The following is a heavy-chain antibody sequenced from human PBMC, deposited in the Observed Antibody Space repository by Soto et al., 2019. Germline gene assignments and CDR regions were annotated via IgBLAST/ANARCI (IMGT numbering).Heavy chain of an antibody. CDR2: IYYSGST. J-gene: IGHJ4*02. CDR1: GGSISSGGYY. Sequence: QVQLQESGPGLVKPSQTLSLTCNVSGGSISSGGYYWSWIRHHPGKGLEWIGYIYYSGSTYYNPSLKSRVTISVDTSKNQFSPNLSSVTAADTAVYFCARKPDKRGYFDYWGQGTLVTVSS. V-gene: IGHV4-31*03. CDR3: ARKPDKRGYFDY. D-gene: IGHD2-15*01.